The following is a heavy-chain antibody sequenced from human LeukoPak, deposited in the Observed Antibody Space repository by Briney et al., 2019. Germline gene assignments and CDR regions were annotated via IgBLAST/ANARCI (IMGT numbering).Heavy chain of an antibody. CDR1: GDGFANYG. Sequence: ASVKVSRKASGDGFANYGFSWVRQAPGQGLEWMGWISAYNGNTNYAQKLQGRVTMTTDTSTSTAYMELRSLRSDDTAVYYCARDGAAAGTGEHWGQGTLVTVSS. CDR2: ISAYNGNT. CDR3: ARDGAAAGTGEH. J-gene: IGHJ4*02. D-gene: IGHD6-13*01. V-gene: IGHV1-18*01.